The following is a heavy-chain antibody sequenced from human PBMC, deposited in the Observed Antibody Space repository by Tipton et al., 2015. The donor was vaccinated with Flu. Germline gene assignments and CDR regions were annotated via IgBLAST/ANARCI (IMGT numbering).Heavy chain of an antibody. V-gene: IGHV4-39*01. CDR2: TYFSGPT. CDR3: ARLRREKDWGDGRKYFFDY. CDR1: GVSINNPNYH. Sequence: TLSLTCRVSGVSINNPNYHWGWIRQSPEKGLEWIGTTYFSGPTYYNPSLKSRVAISVDTSENQLSLRVTSMTAADTAVFYCARLRREKDWGDGRKYFFDYWGRGTLVTVSS. D-gene: IGHD5-24*01. J-gene: IGHJ4*02.